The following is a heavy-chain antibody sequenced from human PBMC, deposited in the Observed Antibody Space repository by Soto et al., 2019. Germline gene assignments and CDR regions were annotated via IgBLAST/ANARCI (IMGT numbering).Heavy chain of an antibody. V-gene: IGHV4-30-4*01. D-gene: IGHD3-22*01. J-gene: IGHJ4*02. CDR1: GGSISSGDYY. Sequence: PSETLSLTCTVSGGSISSGDYYWSWIRQPPGKGLEWIGYIYYSGSTYYNPSLKSRVTISVDTSKNQFSLKLSSVTAADTAVYYCARDYYDSSGYYAFSLDWGQGTLVTVS. CDR3: ARDYYDSSGYYAFSLD. CDR2: IYYSGST.